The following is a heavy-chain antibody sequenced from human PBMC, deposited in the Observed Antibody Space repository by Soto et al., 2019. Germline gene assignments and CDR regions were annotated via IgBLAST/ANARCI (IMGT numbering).Heavy chain of an antibody. Sequence: QITLKESGPALVKPTQTLTLTCTFSGFSLTTRGVGAGWIRQPPRKALEWLALIYWDDDRRYSPSLKNRLTITKDTSKNQVVLTMTNMGPVDTATYHCAHRRTGDLIDYLGQGTLVTVSS. J-gene: IGHJ4*02. V-gene: IGHV2-5*02. CDR1: GFSLTTRGVG. CDR2: IYWDDDR. CDR3: AHRRTGDLIDY. D-gene: IGHD2-21*01.